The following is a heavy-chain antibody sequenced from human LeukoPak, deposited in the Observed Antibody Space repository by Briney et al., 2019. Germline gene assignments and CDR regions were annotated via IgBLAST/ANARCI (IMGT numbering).Heavy chain of an antibody. J-gene: IGHJ4*02. CDR2: LNISGGST. CDR1: GFTFSNHA. D-gene: IGHD2/OR15-2a*01. CDR3: AKGESKDYLNYFDYLNYFDH. V-gene: IGHV3-23*01. Sequence: SGGSLRLSCAASGFTFSNHAMTWVRQAPGKGLEWVSTLNISGGSTFYADSVKGRFTMSKVNSKNTLSLQMNSLRAGDTAIYYCAKGESKDYLNYFDYLNYFDHWGQGALVTVSS.